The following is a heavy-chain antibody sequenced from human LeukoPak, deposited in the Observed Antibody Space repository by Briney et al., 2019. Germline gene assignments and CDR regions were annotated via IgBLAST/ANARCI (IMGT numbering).Heavy chain of an antibody. D-gene: IGHD1-26*01. CDR1: GFTFSTYA. Sequence: GGSLRLFCAASGFTFSTYAMYWVRQAPGKGLEWVSAISVSGSSTYYADSVKGRFTISRDNSKNTLYLQMNSLRAEDTAVYYCTKGRGSPNWFDSWGQGTLVTVSS. J-gene: IGHJ5*01. CDR2: ISVSGSST. CDR3: TKGRGSPNWFDS. V-gene: IGHV3-23*01.